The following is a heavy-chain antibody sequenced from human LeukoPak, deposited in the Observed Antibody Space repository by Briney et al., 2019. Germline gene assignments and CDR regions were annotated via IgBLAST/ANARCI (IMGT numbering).Heavy chain of an antibody. J-gene: IGHJ4*02. V-gene: IGHV4-4*07. D-gene: IGHD6-13*01. CDR2: IYTSGST. Sequence: ASETLSLTCTVSGGSISSYYWSWIRQPAGKGLEWIGRIYTSGSTNYNPSLKSRVTISVDKSKNQFSLKLSSVTAADTAVYYCAGVEEQQLVARSYFDYWGQGTLVTVSS. CDR1: GGSISSYY. CDR3: AGVEEQQLVARSYFDY.